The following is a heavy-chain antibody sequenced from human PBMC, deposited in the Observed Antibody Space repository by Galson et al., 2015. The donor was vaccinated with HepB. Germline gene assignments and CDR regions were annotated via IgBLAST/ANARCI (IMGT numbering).Heavy chain of an antibody. J-gene: IGHJ4*02. V-gene: IGHV3-21*01. CDR2: ISSSSSYI. Sequence: SLRLSCAASGFTFSSYSMNWVRQAPGKGLEWVSSISSSSSYIYYADSVKGRFTISRDNAKNSLYLQMNSLRAEDTAVYYCASFHAPLEMAPSRYWGQGTLVTVSS. D-gene: IGHD5-24*01. CDR3: ASFHAPLEMAPSRY. CDR1: GFTFSSYS.